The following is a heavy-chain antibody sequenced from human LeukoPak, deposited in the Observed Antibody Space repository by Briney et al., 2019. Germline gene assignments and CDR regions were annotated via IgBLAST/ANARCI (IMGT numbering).Heavy chain of an antibody. CDR1: GYTFTSYY. D-gene: IGHD3-10*01. J-gene: IGHJ5*02. V-gene: IGHV1-46*03. Sequence: GASVKVSCKASGYTFTSYYMHWVRQAPGQGLEWMGIINPSGGSTSYAQKFQGRVTMTRDTSTSTVYMELSSLRSEDTAVYYCASTLWGFGRGHNWFDRWGEGTLVTDSS. CDR2: INPSGGST. CDR3: ASTLWGFGRGHNWFDR.